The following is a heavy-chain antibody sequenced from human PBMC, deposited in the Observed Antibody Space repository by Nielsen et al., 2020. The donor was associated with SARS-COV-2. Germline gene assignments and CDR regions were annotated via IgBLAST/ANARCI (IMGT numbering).Heavy chain of an antibody. J-gene: IGHJ4*02. CDR1: GFTFRNAW. Sequence: GESLKISCAASGFTFRNAWMGWVRQAPGKGLEWIGRIKPVSDGGTTDCAAPVKGRFSISRDNAKNSLYLQMNSLRVEDTAVYYCAREGRKLPLDYWGQGTLVTVSS. V-gene: IGHV3-15*01. CDR3: AREGRKLPLDY. CDR2: IKPVSDGGTT. D-gene: IGHD5-24*01.